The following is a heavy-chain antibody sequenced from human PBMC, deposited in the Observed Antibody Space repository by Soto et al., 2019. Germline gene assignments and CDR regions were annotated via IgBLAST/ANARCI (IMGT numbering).Heavy chain of an antibody. J-gene: IGHJ5*02. Sequence: PSERMSLTCAVCRYPISSGYYWGWLRQPPGKGLERIVSSYHGGSTYYNPSLNSRVTLSIDITSNDVSLILNSVTAAHKSDYYCARVGPSVPYYCGSSPNTFENCCGPWGQRTLVTASS. CDR2: SYHGGST. CDR3: ARVGPSVPYYCGSSPNTFENCCGP. V-gene: IGHV4-38-2*01. D-gene: IGHD3-22*01. CDR1: RYPISSGYY.